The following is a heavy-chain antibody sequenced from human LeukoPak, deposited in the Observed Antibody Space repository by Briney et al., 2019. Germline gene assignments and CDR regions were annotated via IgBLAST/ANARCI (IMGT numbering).Heavy chain of an antibody. CDR3: ATEGPAGTNRYWFDP. CDR2: ISSTGST. D-gene: IGHD1-1*01. CDR1: GGSITSYY. Sequence: PSETLSLTCTVSGGSITSYYGGWIRQPPAPGRDFIGYISSTGSTYYYPSLKSRVTISGATSKNQYSLKLSSVTAADTAAYYCATEGPAGTNRYWFDPWGQGTLVTVSS. J-gene: IGHJ5*02. V-gene: IGHV4-59*01.